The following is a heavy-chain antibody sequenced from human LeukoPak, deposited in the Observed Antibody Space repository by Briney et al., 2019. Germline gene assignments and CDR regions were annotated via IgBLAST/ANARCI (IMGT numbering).Heavy chain of an antibody. CDR2: INPNSGGT. CDR3: ARELNYDSSGSYFDY. V-gene: IGHV1-2*02. Sequence: GASVKVSCKASGYTFTVYFMHWVRQAPGQGLEWMGWINPNSGGTNYEQKFQGRVTMTRDTSISTAYMELSRLRSDDTAVYYCARELNYDSSGSYFDYWGQGTLVTAPS. CDR1: GYTFTVYF. D-gene: IGHD3-22*01. J-gene: IGHJ4*02.